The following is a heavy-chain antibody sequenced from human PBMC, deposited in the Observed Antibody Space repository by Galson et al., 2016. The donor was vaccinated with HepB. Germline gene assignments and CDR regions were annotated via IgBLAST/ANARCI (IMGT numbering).Heavy chain of an antibody. CDR3: AKGPTSYFHGMDV. CDR1: GFNFNNYG. V-gene: IGHV3-30*18. Sequence: SLRLSCAASGFNFNNYGIHWVRQAPGKGLEWVAVISSDGSKKYYVDSVKGRFTISRDNSRNTLYLQMNSLRTEDTAVFYCAKGPTSYFHGMDVWGQGTTVTVSS. CDR2: ISSDGSKK. J-gene: IGHJ6*02.